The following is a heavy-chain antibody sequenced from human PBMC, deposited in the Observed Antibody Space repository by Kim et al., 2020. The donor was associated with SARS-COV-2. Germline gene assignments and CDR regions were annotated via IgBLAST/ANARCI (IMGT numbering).Heavy chain of an antibody. CDR3: ARLFRVHNSDDSRDFDS. CDR1: GGSLSPHY. CDR2: IFYTGAI. V-gene: IGHV4-59*11. Sequence: SETLSLTCTVSGGSLSPHYWSWIRQSPGKGLEWIGHIFYTGAINYSPSLKSRIAISLGTSKNQISLRLDYVTSADTAIYYCARLFRVHNSDDSRDFDSWGQGILVTVSS. D-gene: IGHD3-22*01. J-gene: IGHJ5*01.